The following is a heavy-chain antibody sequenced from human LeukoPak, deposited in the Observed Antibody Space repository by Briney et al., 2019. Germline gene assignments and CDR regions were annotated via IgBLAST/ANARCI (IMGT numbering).Heavy chain of an antibody. V-gene: IGHV1-18*01. CDR1: GYTFTSYG. Sequence: GASVKVSCKASGYTFTSYGISWVRQAPGQGLEWMGWISAYNGNTNYAQKLQDRVTMTTDTSTSTAYMELRSLRSDDTAVYFCATIAYSGNFFDYWGQGTLVAVSS. J-gene: IGHJ4*02. CDR2: ISAYNGNT. CDR3: ATIAYSGNFFDY. D-gene: IGHD4-23*01.